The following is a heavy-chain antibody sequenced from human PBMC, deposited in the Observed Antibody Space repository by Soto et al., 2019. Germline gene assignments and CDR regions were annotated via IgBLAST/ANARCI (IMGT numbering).Heavy chain of an antibody. CDR1: GFTFSSYA. Sequence: GGSLRLSCAASGFTFSSYAMSWVRQAPGKGLEWVSAISGSGGSTYYADSVKGRFTISRDNSKNTLYLQMNSLRAEDTAVYYCAKDFPPKRYCSGGSCYSGPFYYYYMDVWGKGTTVTVSS. CDR3: AKDFPPKRYCSGGSCYSGPFYYYYMDV. D-gene: IGHD2-15*01. J-gene: IGHJ6*03. V-gene: IGHV3-23*01. CDR2: ISGSGGST.